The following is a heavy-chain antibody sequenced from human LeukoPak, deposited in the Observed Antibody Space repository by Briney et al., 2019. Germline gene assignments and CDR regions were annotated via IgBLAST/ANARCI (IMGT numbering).Heavy chain of an antibody. D-gene: IGHD3-3*01. J-gene: IGHJ4*02. V-gene: IGHV4-39*01. Sequence: SETLSLTCTVSGGSISSSSYYWGWIRQPPGKGVEWIESIYYSGSTYYNPSLKIRVTISVDTSKNQFSLKLSSVTAADTAVYYCARASRLRFLEWLLHFDYWGQGTLVTVSS. CDR2: IYYSGST. CDR1: GGSISSSSYY. CDR3: ARASRLRFLEWLLHFDY.